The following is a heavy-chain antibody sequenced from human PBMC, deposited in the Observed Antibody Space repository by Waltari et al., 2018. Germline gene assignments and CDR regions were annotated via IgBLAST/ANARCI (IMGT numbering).Heavy chain of an antibody. D-gene: IGHD2-15*01. Sequence: QVQLVQSGAEVKKPGASVKVSGKASGYSFTTYTVTWVRQAPGQGLEWMGWISPNNGKRNYAQKLQGRLTLTTDASSSTAFMELRSLKSDDTAVYYCARRTSATGFDPWGQGTLVIVSS. CDR3: ARRTSATGFDP. CDR2: ISPNNGKR. V-gene: IGHV1-18*04. J-gene: IGHJ5*02. CDR1: GYSFTTYT.